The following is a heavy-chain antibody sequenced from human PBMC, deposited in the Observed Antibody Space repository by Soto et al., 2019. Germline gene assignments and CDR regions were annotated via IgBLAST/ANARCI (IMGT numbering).Heavy chain of an antibody. CDR1: SGSISSSNW. CDR2: IYHSGST. Sequence: QVQLQESGPGLVKPSGTLSLTCGVSSGSISSSNWWSWVRQPPGKGLEWIGEIYHSGSTNYNPSLKSRVTISVDTSKNQFSLKLSSVTAADTAVYYCARNWYFYGSRSSNWYFDLWGRGTLVTVSS. CDR3: ARNWYFYGSRSSNWYFDL. V-gene: IGHV4-4*02. D-gene: IGHD3-10*01. J-gene: IGHJ2*01.